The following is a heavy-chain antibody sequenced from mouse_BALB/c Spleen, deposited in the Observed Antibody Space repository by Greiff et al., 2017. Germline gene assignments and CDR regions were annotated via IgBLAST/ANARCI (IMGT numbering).Heavy chain of an antibody. Sequence: QVQLQQSGAELVKPGASVKLSCKASGYTFTEYIIHWVKQRSGQGLEWIGWFYPGSGSIKYNEKFKDKATLTADKSSSSVYMELSRLTSEDSAVYFCARHETSYYSNYYAMDYWGQGTSVTVSS. J-gene: IGHJ4*01. CDR2: FYPGSGSI. CDR3: ARHETSYYSNYYAMDY. V-gene: IGHV1-62-2*01. CDR1: GYTFTEYI. D-gene: IGHD2-5*01.